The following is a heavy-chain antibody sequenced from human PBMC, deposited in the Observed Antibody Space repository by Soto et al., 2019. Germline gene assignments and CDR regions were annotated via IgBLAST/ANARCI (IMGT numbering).Heavy chain of an antibody. V-gene: IGHV4-34*01. CDR3: ARGRLGRTIIPVV. CDR2: INHSGGT. CDR1: GGSFSAYY. J-gene: IGHJ3*01. Sequence: QVQLQQWGAGLLKPSETLSLTCAVYGGSFSAYYWSWIRQPPGKGLEWIGEINHSGGTDYNPSLRSRVTISIDTSQNHFSLKLTSVTAADTAVYYCARGRLGRTIIPVVWGQGTMVTVSS. D-gene: IGHD3-22*01.